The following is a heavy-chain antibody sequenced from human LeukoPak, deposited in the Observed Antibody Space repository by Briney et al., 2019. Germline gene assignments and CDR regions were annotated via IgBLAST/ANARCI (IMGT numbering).Heavy chain of an antibody. CDR3: SRVRGDSPYSFDY. J-gene: IGHJ4*02. V-gene: IGHV4-30-4*01. CDR1: GGSISSGDYY. D-gene: IGHD2-21*02. Sequence: SQTLSLTCTVSGGSISSGDYYWSWIRQPPGKGLEWIGYIYYSGSTYYNPSLKSRVTISVDTSKNQFSLNLRSVTAADTAVYYCSRVRGDSPYSFDYWGQGTLVTVSS. CDR2: IYYSGST.